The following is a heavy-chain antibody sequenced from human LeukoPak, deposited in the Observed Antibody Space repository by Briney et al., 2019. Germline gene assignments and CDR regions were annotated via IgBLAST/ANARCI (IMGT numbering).Heavy chain of an antibody. V-gene: IGHV4-39*01. Sequence: SETLSLTCTVSGGSISSSSYYWGWIRQPPGKGLEWIGSIYYSGSTYYNPSLKSRVTISVDTSKNQFSLKLSSVTAADTAVYYCARTYYYGSGSYYPNWFDPWGQGTLVTVSS. CDR2: IYYSGST. CDR1: GGSISSSSYY. D-gene: IGHD3-10*01. J-gene: IGHJ5*02. CDR3: ARTYYYGSGSYYPNWFDP.